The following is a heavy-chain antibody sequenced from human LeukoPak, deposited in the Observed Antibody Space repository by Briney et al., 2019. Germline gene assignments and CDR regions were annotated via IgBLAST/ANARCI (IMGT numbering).Heavy chain of an antibody. V-gene: IGHV1-2*02. CDR2: INPNSGGT. CDR3: ARAAKRGDYYGSFY. CDR1: GYTFTGYY. J-gene: IGHJ4*02. Sequence: ASVKVSCKASGYTFTGYYMHWMRQAPGQGLEWMGWINPNSGGTNYAQKFQGRVTMTRDTSISTAYMELSRLRSDDTAVYYCARAAKRGDYYGSFYWGQGTLVTVSS. D-gene: IGHD3-22*01.